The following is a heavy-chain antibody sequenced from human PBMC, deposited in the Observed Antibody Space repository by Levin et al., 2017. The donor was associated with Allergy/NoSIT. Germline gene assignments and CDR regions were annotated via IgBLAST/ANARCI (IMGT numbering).Heavy chain of an antibody. CDR3: ARGSSVVVVAAPLPYYYYGMDV. Sequence: SETLSLTCAVYGGSFSGYYWSWIRQPPGKGLEWIGEINHSGSTNYNPSLKSRVTISVDTSKNQFSLKLSSVTAADTAVYYCARGSSVVVVAAPLPYYYYGMDVWGQGTTVTVSS. CDR2: INHSGST. D-gene: IGHD2-15*01. J-gene: IGHJ6*02. V-gene: IGHV4-34*01. CDR1: GGSFSGYY.